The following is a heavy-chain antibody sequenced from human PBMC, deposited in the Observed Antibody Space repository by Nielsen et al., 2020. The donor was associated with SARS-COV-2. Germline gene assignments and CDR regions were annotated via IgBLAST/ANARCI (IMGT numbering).Heavy chain of an antibody. J-gene: IGHJ4*02. CDR3: AKGYEVTTKIYFDY. Sequence: GESLKISCAASGFTFSSYAMSWVRQAPGKGLEWVSAISGSGGSTYYADSVKGRFTISRDNSKNTLYLQMNSLRAEDTAVYYCAKGYEVTTKIYFDYWGQGTLVTVSS. CDR2: ISGSGGST. D-gene: IGHD4-17*01. V-gene: IGHV3-23*01. CDR1: GFTFSSYA.